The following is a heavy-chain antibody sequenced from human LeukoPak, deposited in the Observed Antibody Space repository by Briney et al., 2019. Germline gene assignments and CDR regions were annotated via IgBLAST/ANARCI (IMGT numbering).Heavy chain of an antibody. CDR1: GFTFSSYG. D-gene: IGHD3-22*01. J-gene: IGHJ4*02. CDR2: ISYDGSNK. V-gene: IGHV3-30*18. CDR3: AKDLEAGTMIFAY. Sequence: GRSLGDPRAASGFTFSSYGMHWVRQAPGKGLEWVAVISYDGSNKYYADSVKGRFTISRDNSKNTLYLQMNSLRAEDTAVYYCAKDLEAGTMIFAYWGQGTLVTVSS.